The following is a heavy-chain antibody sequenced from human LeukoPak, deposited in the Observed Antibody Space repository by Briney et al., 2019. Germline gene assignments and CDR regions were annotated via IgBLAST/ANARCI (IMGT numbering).Heavy chain of an antibody. D-gene: IGHD3-10*01. J-gene: IGHJ4*02. CDR1: GGSISTYY. CDR2: MYNSGST. V-gene: IGHV4-59*08. CDR3: ARSSRGAHYFDY. Sequence: KPSETLSLTCTVSGGSISTYYWSWIRQPPGKGLEWIGYMYNSGSTYYNPSLKSRVTISVDTSKNQFSLKMTSVTAADTAVYYCARSSRGAHYFDYWGQGTLVTVSS.